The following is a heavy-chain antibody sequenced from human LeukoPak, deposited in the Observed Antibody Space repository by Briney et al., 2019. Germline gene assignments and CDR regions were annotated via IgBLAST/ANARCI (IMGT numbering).Heavy chain of an antibody. V-gene: IGHV3-64D*09. Sequence: GGSLRLSCSASGFTFSNYAMHWVRQAPGKGLEYVSAISSHGGSTYYADSVKGRFTISRDNSKNTLYLQMSSLRAEDTAVYYCVVTIYSGYDFDYWGQGTLVPVSS. CDR3: VVTIYSGYDFDY. J-gene: IGHJ5*01. CDR2: ISSHGGST. CDR1: GFTFSNYA. D-gene: IGHD5-12*01.